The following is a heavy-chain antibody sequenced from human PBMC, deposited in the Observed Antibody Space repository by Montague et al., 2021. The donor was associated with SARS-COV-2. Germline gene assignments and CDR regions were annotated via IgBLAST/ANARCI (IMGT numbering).Heavy chain of an antibody. Sequence: SVKVSCKVSGNTLTELSMHWVRQAPGKGLEWMGGFDPEDGETVYAQKFQGGVTMTEDTSTDTAYMELSSLRSEDTAVYYCATIPLHYYDSSRYFDYWGQGTLVTVSS. J-gene: IGHJ4*02. CDR2: FDPEDGET. D-gene: IGHD3-22*01. CDR3: ATIPLHYYDSSRYFDY. V-gene: IGHV1-24*01. CDR1: GNTLTELS.